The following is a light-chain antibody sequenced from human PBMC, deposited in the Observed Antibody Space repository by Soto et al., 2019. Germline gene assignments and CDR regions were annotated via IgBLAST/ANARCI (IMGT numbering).Light chain of an antibody. CDR3: QHYHSWPRT. CDR1: QSISSN. V-gene: IGKV3-15*01. CDR2: GAS. J-gene: IGKJ1*01. Sequence: EIVMTQSPVTLSVSPGERATLSCRASQSISSNLAWYQHKPGQAPRLLISGASIRATGIPARFSGSGSGTEFTLTISSLQSEDFAVYYYQHYHSWPRTFGQGTKVEIK.